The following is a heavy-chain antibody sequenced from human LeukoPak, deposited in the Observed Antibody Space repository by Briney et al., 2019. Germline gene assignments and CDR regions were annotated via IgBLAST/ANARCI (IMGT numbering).Heavy chain of an antibody. CDR2: ISASGTT. CDR3: ARVDSSSWYKPRPLWFDY. CDR1: SDSFSSYQ. V-gene: IGHV4-4*07. Sequence: SETLSLTCIVSSDSFSSYQWSWVRQPAGKGLEWIGRISASGTTNANPALKSRVTMSVDSSKKQFSLNLSSVTAADTAVYYCARVDSSSWYKPRPLWFDYWGQGTLVTVSS. J-gene: IGHJ4*02. D-gene: IGHD6-13*01.